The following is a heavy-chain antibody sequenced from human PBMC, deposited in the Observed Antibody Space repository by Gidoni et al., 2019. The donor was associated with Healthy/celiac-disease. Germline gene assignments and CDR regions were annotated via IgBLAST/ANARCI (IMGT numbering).Heavy chain of an antibody. Sequence: HVQLVQSGAEVKKPGASAKVSCKASCYTFTSYGSSWVRQAPGQGLEWMGRISAYKGNTNYAQKLKGSVTITTNTSTSTAYMELRSLRCDDTAVYYCAREGYFDYWGQGTLVTVSS. J-gene: IGHJ4*02. CDR3: AREGYFDY. V-gene: IGHV1-18*01. CDR2: ISAYKGNT. CDR1: CYTFTSYG.